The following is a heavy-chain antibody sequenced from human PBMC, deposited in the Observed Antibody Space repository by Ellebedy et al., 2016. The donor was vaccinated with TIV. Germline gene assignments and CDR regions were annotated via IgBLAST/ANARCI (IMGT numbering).Heavy chain of an antibody. Sequence: SETLSLTXAVYGGSFSGYYWGWIRQPPGKGLEWIGSIYYSGSTNYNPSLKSRVTISVDTSKNQFSLKLSSVTAADTAVYYCARHNGFWAGVAARSRGGYYFDYWGQGTLVTVSS. V-gene: IGHV4-59*08. CDR3: ARHNGFWAGVAARSRGGYYFDY. CDR1: GGSFSGYY. CDR2: IYYSGST. D-gene: IGHD6-13*01. J-gene: IGHJ4*02.